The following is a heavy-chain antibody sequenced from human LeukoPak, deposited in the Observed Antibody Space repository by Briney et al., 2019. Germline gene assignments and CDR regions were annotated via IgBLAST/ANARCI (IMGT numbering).Heavy chain of an antibody. CDR1: GGSFSGYY. CDR3: ARVLSCSSTSCYTHDYYYYYMDV. V-gene: IGHV4-34*01. D-gene: IGHD2-2*01. Sequence: PSETLSLTCAVYGGSFSGYYWSWIRQPPGKGLEWIGEINHSGSTNYNPSLKSRVTISVDTSKNQFSLKLSSVTAADTAVYYCARVLSCSSTSCYTHDYYYYYMDVWGKGTTVTVSS. J-gene: IGHJ6*03. CDR2: INHSGST.